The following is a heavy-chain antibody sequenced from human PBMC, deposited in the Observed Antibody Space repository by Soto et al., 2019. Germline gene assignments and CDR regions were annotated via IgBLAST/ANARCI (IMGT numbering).Heavy chain of an antibody. CDR1: GYTFTSYG. J-gene: IGHJ6*02. D-gene: IGHD3-10*01. Sequence: GASVKVSCKASGYTFTSYGISWVRQAPGQGLEWMGWISAYNGNTNYAQKLQGRVTMTTDTSTSTAYMELRSLRSDDTAVYYCARDNLGPITMVRGVIPYYYYYGMDVWGQGTTVTVSS. CDR2: ISAYNGNT. CDR3: ARDNLGPITMVRGVIPYYYYYGMDV. V-gene: IGHV1-18*01.